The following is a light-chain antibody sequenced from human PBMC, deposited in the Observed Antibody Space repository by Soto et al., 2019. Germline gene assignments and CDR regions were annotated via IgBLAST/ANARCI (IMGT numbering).Light chain of an antibody. J-gene: IGKJ4*01. Sequence: ELVMTQSPSTLSVSPGERVTLSCRASQSVRSNLAWYQQKPGQSPRLLIYGASTRATGIPARFSGSGSGTDFTLTISRLEPEDFAVYYCQQYGSSPLTFGGGTKVDIK. CDR1: QSVRSN. CDR2: GAS. V-gene: IGKV3-15*01. CDR3: QQYGSSPLT.